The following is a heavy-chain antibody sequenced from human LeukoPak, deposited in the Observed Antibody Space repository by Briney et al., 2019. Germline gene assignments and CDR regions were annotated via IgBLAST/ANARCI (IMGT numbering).Heavy chain of an antibody. J-gene: IGHJ6*02. D-gene: IGHD6-6*01. CDR2: IYTSGST. CDR3: ARDGSSSDYYYYGMDV. V-gene: IGHV4-61*02. Sequence: PSQTLSLTCTVSGGSISSGSYYWSWIRQPAGKGLEWIGRIYTSGSTNYNPSLKSRVTISVDTSKNQFSLKLSSVTAADTAVYYCARDGSSSDYYYYGMDVWGQGTTVTVSS. CDR1: GGSISSGSYY.